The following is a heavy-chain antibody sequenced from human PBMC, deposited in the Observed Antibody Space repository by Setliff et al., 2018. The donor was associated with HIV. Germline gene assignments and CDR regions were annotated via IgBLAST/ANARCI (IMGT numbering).Heavy chain of an antibody. CDR3: STGPTRVSDGVADF. V-gene: IGHV4-39*07. D-gene: IGHD2-8*02. Sequence: PSETLSLTCTVSGGSINNPNFYWGWIRQSPGKGLEWIGNVYHTGTTYYKPSLRSRVTMSVDTSKNQFSLNLSSVTAADTAVYFCSTGPTRVSDGVADFWGPGTLVTVSS. J-gene: IGHJ4*02. CDR2: VYHTGTT. CDR1: GGSINNPNFY.